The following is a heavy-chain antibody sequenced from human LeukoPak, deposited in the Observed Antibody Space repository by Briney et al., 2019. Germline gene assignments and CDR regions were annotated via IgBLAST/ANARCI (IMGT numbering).Heavy chain of an antibody. V-gene: IGHV4-4*02. CDR2: IYHSGST. J-gene: IGHJ4*02. CDR3: ARTVAALGGYFDY. D-gene: IGHD4-23*01. Sequence: PSETLSLTCAVSGGSISSSNWWSWVRQPPGKGLEWIGEIYHSGSTNYNPSLKSRVTISVDKSKNQFSLKLSSVTAADTAVYYCARTVAALGGYFDYWGQGTLVTVSS. CDR1: GGSISSSNW.